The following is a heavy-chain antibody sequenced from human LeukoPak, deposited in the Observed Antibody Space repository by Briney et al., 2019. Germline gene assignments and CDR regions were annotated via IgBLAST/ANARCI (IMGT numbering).Heavy chain of an antibody. CDR1: GGSFSGYY. V-gene: IGHV4-34*01. D-gene: IGHD2-8*01. Sequence: SETLSLTCAVYGGSFSGYYWSWIRQSPGKGLEWIGEISHSGSTNYNPSLKSRVTISVDTSKNQFSLKLSSVTAADTAVYYCARGRLYCTNGVCSTGWFDPWGQGTLVTVSS. CDR2: ISHSGST. J-gene: IGHJ5*02. CDR3: ARGRLYCTNGVCSTGWFDP.